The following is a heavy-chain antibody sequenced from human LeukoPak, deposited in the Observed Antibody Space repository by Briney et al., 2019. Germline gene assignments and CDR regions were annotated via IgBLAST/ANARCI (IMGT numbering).Heavy chain of an antibody. CDR1: GFTVSSNY. CDR3: ARERKERFSDY. J-gene: IGHJ4*02. CDR2: ISGGVSST. V-gene: IGHV3-11*04. Sequence: GGSLRLSCAASGFTVSSNYMSWVRQAPGKGLEWVSTISGGVSSTYYADSVKGRFTISRDNAKNSLYLQMNSLRAEDTAVYYCARERKERFSDYWGQGTLVTFSS. D-gene: IGHD1-1*01.